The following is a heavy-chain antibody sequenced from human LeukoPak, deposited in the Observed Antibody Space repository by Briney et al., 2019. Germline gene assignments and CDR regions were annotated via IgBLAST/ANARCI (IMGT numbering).Heavy chain of an antibody. D-gene: IGHD3-10*01. Sequence: GGSLRLSCAASGFTFSSYWMSWVRQAPGKGLEWVANIKQDGSEKGYVDSVKGRFTISRDNAKNSLDLQMNSLRVEDTAVYYCARLRYGSGRSFDYWGQGTLVTVSS. V-gene: IGHV3-7*01. CDR2: IKQDGSEK. CDR1: GFTFSSYW. CDR3: ARLRYGSGRSFDY. J-gene: IGHJ4*02.